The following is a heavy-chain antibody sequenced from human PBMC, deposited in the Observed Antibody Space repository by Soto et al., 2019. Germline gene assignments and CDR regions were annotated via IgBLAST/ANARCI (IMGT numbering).Heavy chain of an antibody. CDR3: ARATTMIVVAPDY. CDR2: ISTSNGNT. V-gene: IGHV1-18*01. CDR1: GYTFNHHG. Sequence: QVQLVQSGAEVKKPGASVKVSGKASGYTFNHHGIAWVRQAPGQGLEWMGWISTSNGNTKYAQKFQDRVTMTTDTSTSSAYMEVRSLRSDDTAVYYCARATTMIVVAPDYWGQGTQVTVSS. J-gene: IGHJ4*02. D-gene: IGHD3-22*01.